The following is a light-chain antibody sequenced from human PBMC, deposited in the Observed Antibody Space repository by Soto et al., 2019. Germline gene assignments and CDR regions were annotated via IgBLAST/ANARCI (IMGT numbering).Light chain of an antibody. CDR3: QQYESYSLT. CDR1: HSIRDC. CDR2: DVS. V-gene: IGKV1-5*01. J-gene: IGKJ4*01. Sequence: DIQMTQSPSTLSASVGDSLTITCRASHSIRDCLAWYQQKPGKAPRLLLYDVSNLESGVPSRFSGSVSGTEFTLTISSLRPDDFATYYCQQYESYSLTFGGGTRVDIK.